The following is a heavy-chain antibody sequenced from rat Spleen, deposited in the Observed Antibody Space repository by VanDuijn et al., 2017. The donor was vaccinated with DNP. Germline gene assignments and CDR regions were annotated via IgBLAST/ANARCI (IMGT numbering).Heavy chain of an antibody. V-gene: IGHV5-58*01. CDR3: TIRAGSFED. CDR1: GFTFSNSW. Sequence: EVQLVETGGGLVQPGGSLKLSCVASGFTFSNSWMYWIRQAPGKGLEWLGSINPDGDTTYYPDSVKGRFTFSRDDAKNTLYLQMNSLRSEDTATYYCTIRAGSFEDWGQGVMVTVSS. D-gene: IGHD5-1*01. J-gene: IGHJ2*01. CDR2: INPDGDTT.